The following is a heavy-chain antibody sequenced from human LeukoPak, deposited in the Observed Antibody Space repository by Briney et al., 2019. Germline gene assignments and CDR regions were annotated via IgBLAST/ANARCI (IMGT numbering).Heavy chain of an antibody. V-gene: IGHV5-51*01. CDR1: GYSFTTYW. D-gene: IGHD5-24*01. Sequence: GESLKISCKGSGYSFTTYWIGWVRQIPGKGLECLGVIYPGDSDTRYSPSFQGQVTISADKSISTAYLQWSSLKASDTAMYYCARARRDGYNLRGYFDYWGQGTLVTVSS. J-gene: IGHJ4*02. CDR2: IYPGDSDT. CDR3: ARARRDGYNLRGYFDY.